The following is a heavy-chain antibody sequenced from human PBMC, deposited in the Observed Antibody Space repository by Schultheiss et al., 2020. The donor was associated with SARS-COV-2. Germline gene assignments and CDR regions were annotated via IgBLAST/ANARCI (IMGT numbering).Heavy chain of an antibody. Sequence: GESLKISCAASGFTFSSYAMHWVRQAPGKGLEWVAVISYDGSNKYYADSVKGRFVISRDNAESSLYLHMNTLRVEDTAVYFCARSGPGRAFDIWGQGTLVTVS. CDR3: ARSGPGRAFDI. V-gene: IGHV3-30*09. D-gene: IGHD2-15*01. CDR1: GFTFSSYA. J-gene: IGHJ3*02. CDR2: ISYDGSNK.